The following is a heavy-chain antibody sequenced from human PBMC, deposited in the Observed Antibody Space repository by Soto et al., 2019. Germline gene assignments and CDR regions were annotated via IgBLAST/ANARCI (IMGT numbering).Heavy chain of an antibody. CDR1: GFTVSSNY. CDR3: ARDPTITIFGVVPYYGMDV. V-gene: IGHV3-53*01. J-gene: IGHJ6*02. Sequence: GGSLRLSCAASGFTVSSNYMSWVRQAPGKGLEWVSVIYSGGSTYYADSVKGRFTISRDNSKNTLYLQMNSLRAEDTAVYYCARDPTITIFGVVPYYGMDVWGQGTTVTVSS. CDR2: IYSGGST. D-gene: IGHD3-3*01.